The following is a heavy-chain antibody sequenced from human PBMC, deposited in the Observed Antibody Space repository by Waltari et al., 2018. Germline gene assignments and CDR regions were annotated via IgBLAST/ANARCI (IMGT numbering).Heavy chain of an antibody. J-gene: IGHJ3*01. V-gene: IGHV4-39*01. Sequence: QLQLQESGPGLVKPSEPLALTCSVSGGSITTNSHSWGWIRQPPGQGLEWIGTISYNGATYSSPSLRGRLTLSRDTAMNQLSLKLGSVTAADTAVYYCATYIGASVGTAAFDVWGQGTMVTVSS. CDR3: ATYIGASVGTAAFDV. CDR2: ISYNGAT. CDR1: GGSITTNSHS. D-gene: IGHD5-12*01.